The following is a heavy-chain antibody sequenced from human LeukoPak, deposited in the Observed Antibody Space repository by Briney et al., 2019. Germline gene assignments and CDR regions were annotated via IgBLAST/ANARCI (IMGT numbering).Heavy chain of an antibody. CDR3: ARLERVRNYYMDV. CDR2: IYYSGST. D-gene: IGHD1-26*01. Sequence: PSETLSLTCTVSGGSISSSSYYWGWIRQPPGKGLEWIGSIYYSGSTYYNPSLKSRVTISVDTSKNQFSLKLSSVTAADTAVYYCARLERVRNYYMDVWGKGTTVTVSS. J-gene: IGHJ6*03. CDR1: GGSISSSSYY. V-gene: IGHV4-39*01.